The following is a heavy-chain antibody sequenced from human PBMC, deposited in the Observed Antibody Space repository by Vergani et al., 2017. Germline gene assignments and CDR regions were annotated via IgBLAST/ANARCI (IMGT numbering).Heavy chain of an antibody. D-gene: IGHD5-12*01. J-gene: IGHJ5*02. Sequence: QVQLVESGGGVVQPGKSLRLSCAASGFTFSSYGMHWVRQAPGKGLEWVAVISYGRCGTNEYYADSVKGRFTISRDNSKNTLYLQMNSLRAEDTALYYCAKDLNGGYGYFDPWGQGTLVTVSS. CDR3: AKDLNGGYGYFDP. V-gene: IGHV3-30*18. CDR1: GFTFSSYG. CDR2: ISYGRCGTNE.